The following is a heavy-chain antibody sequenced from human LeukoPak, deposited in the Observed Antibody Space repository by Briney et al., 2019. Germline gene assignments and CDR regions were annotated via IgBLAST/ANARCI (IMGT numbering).Heavy chain of an antibody. CDR1: RRTFSDYV. D-gene: IGHD3-9*01. V-gene: IGHV1-69*13. CDR3: ATYDVLTGFEY. Sequence: SVKVSCKASRRTFSDYVISWVRQAPGHGLNWMGGISPLLGASKHTQNFHDRVTITADEPTTTAYMELSDLRSADTAVYYCATYDVLTGFEYWGQGTLVTVSS. J-gene: IGHJ4*02. CDR2: ISPLLGAS.